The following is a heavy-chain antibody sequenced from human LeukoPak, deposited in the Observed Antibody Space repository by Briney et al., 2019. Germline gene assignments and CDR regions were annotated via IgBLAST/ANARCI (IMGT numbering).Heavy chain of an antibody. V-gene: IGHV4-4*02. CDR3: ARDSYGFDY. D-gene: IGHD4-17*01. J-gene: IGHJ4*02. CDR1: GGSISSNNW. CDR2: IYHDGST. Sequence: SETLSLTCAVSGGSISSNNWWIWVRQSPEKGLEWIGEIYHDGSTNYNPSLKSRVTISMDKSKNQLSLKLNFVTAADTAVYYCARDSYGFDYWGQGTLVTVSS.